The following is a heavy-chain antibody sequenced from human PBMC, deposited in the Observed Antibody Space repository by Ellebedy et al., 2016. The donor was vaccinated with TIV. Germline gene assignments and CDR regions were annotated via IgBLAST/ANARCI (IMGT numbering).Heavy chain of an antibody. J-gene: IGHJ2*01. V-gene: IGHV1-18*04. Sequence: ASVKVSCKASGYTFTSYGISWARQVPGQGLERMGRISAYNGNTNYAQKLQGRVTMTTDTSTSTAYMELRSLRSDDTAVYYCATMVRGVDWYIDLWGRGTLVTVSS. D-gene: IGHD3-10*01. CDR3: ATMVRGVDWYIDL. CDR1: GYTFTSYG. CDR2: ISAYNGNT.